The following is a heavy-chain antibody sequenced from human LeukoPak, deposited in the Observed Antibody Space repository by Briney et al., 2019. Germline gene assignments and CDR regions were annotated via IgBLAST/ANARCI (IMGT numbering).Heavy chain of an antibody. CDR2: INTKGET. CDR3: ATSNDAKIAPFDH. J-gene: IGHJ4*02. CDR1: GVSMSAYQ. D-gene: IGHD2-21*01. V-gene: IGHV4-4*09. Sequence: SETLSLTCTVSGVSMSAYQRSWVRQSPEKGLEWIGCINTKGETSYNPSLKSRVTTSVDTSKSQFSLRLTSVTAADTAVYYCATSNDAKIAPFDHWGQGAPVTVSS.